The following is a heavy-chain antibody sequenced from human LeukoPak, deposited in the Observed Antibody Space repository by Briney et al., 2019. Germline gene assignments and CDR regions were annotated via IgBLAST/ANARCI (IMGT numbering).Heavy chain of an antibody. V-gene: IGHV3-15*01. CDR2: IKTKSDGGTT. Sequence: GGSLRLSCAASGFTSINAWMSWVRQAPGKGLEWLGHIKTKSDGGTTEYAAPVKGRFTISRDDSKNTLYLQMNSLKTEDTAMYYCSTFPDNWGQGTLVTVSS. J-gene: IGHJ4*02. CDR3: STFPDN. CDR1: GFTSINAW. D-gene: IGHD1-14*01.